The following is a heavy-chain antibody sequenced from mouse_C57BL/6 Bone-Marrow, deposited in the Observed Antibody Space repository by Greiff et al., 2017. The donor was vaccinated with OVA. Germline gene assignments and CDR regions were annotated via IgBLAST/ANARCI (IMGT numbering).Heavy chain of an antibody. CDR3: ARSEDYDGDY. Sequence: VQLQESGAELVRPGTSVKMSCKASGYTFTNYWIGWAKQRPGHGLEWIGDIYPGGGYTNYHEKFKGKATLTADKSSSTAYMQFSSLTSEDSAIYYCARSEDYDGDYWGQGTTLTVSS. J-gene: IGHJ2*01. V-gene: IGHV1-63*01. CDR2: IYPGGGYT. CDR1: GYTFTNYW. D-gene: IGHD2-4*01.